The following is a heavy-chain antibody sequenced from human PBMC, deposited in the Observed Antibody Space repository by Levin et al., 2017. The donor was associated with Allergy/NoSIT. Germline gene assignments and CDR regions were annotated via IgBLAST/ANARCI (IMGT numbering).Heavy chain of an antibody. D-gene: IGHD2-2*02. CDR2: IKQDGNEK. V-gene: IGHV3-7*04. CDR3: ARSYSPFDY. CDR1: GFTFSDYW. J-gene: IGHJ4*02. Sequence: GESLKISCAASGFTFSDYWMSWVRQAPGKGLEWVANIKQDGNEKYYVDSVKGRFTISRDNAKNSLYLQMNSLRAEDTAVYYCARSYSPFDYWGQGTLVTVSS.